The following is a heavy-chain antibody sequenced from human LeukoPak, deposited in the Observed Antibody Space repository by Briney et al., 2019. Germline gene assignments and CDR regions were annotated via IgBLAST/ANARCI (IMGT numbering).Heavy chain of an antibody. V-gene: IGHV3-23*01. CDR2: ISGNGGST. Sequence: PGGSLRLSCAASGFTFSSYAMSWVRQAPGKGLEWVSAISGNGGSTYYADSVKGRFTISRDISKSTLYLQMNSLRAEDTAVYYCAIRTNYIVATDYWGQGTLVTVSS. J-gene: IGHJ4*02. CDR3: AIRTNYIVATDY. D-gene: IGHD2-15*01. CDR1: GFTFSSYA.